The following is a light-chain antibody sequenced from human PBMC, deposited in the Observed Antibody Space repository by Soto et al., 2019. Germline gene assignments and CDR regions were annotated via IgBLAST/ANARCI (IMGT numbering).Light chain of an antibody. J-gene: IGLJ2*01. CDR2: EVS. V-gene: IGLV2-8*01. CDR3: SSNAGSNNFVV. CDR1: SSDVGGYNY. Sequence: QSALTQPPSASGSPGQSVTISCTGTSSDVGGYNYVSWYQQHPGKAPKLLIYEVSERPSGVPDRFFGAKSGNTASLTVSGLQAEDEADYYCSSNAGSNNFVVFGGGTKRTVL.